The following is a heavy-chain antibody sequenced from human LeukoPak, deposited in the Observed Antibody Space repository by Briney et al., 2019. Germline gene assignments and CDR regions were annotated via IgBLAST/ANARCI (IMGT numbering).Heavy chain of an antibody. V-gene: IGHV4-38-2*02. Sequence: PSETLSLTCTVSGYSISSGYYWGWIRQPPGKGLEWIGSIYHSGGTYYNPSLKSRVTISVDTSKNQFSLKLSSVTAADTAVYYCVKTPRRGGVMEFWGQGILVSVSS. CDR1: GYSISSGYY. D-gene: IGHD3-16*01. J-gene: IGHJ4*02. CDR3: VKTPRRGGVMEF. CDR2: IYHSGGT.